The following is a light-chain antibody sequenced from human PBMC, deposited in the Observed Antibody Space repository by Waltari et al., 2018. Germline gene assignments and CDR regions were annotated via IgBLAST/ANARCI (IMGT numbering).Light chain of an antibody. V-gene: IGKV3-20*01. CDR1: QSVGRS. CDR3: QHYVRLPGT. CDR2: GAS. Sequence: EIVLTQSPGTLSLSPGERATLSCWASQSVGRSLAWYQQKRGQAPRLLIYGASTRATGIPDRFSGSGSGTDFSLTISRLEPEDFAVYYCQHYVRLPGTFGQGTKVEI. J-gene: IGKJ1*01.